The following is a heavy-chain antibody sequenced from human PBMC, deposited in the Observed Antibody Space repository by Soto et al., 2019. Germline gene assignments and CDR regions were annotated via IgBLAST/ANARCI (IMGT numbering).Heavy chain of an antibody. Sequence: ASVKVSCKASGYTFTSYYMHWVRQAPGQGLEWMGIINPSGGSTSYAQKFQGRVTMTRDKSTSTAYMELSSLRSEDTAVYYCAREFWSGYFPTHYYGMDVWGQGTTVTVSS. J-gene: IGHJ6*02. CDR1: GYTFTSYY. CDR3: AREFWSGYFPTHYYGMDV. D-gene: IGHD3-3*01. CDR2: INPSGGST. V-gene: IGHV1-46*01.